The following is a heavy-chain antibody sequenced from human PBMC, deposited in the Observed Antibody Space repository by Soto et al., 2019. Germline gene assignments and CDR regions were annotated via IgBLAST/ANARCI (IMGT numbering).Heavy chain of an antibody. Sequence: QVQLVQSGAEEKKPGASVKVSCKASGYAFSSYAMHWVRQAPGQRLEWMGWINIGSGNTEYSQNFQDRITITRDTSASTVYMDLSSLRSEDTAVYYCARDGGDCGYRLIYYYYIGMDVWCQGTTVSVSS. J-gene: IGHJ6*02. V-gene: IGHV1-3*05. CDR1: GYAFSSYA. CDR3: ARDGGDCGYRLIYYYYIGMDV. CDR2: INIGSGNT. D-gene: IGHD2-21*02.